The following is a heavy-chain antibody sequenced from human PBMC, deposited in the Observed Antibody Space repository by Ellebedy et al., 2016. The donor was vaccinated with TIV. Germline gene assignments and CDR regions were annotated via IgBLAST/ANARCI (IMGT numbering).Heavy chain of an antibody. Sequence: GESLKISCAASGFTFSSYAMSWVRQAPGKGLEWVAGINASGVGTYYADSVKGRFTISRDNSKNTLYLQMNSRRDEDRAVYYCARRAVPGNNHFEYWGQGTLVTVSS. J-gene: IGHJ4*02. D-gene: IGHD1-1*01. CDR3: ARRAVPGNNHFEY. CDR2: INASGVGT. V-gene: IGHV3-23*01. CDR1: GFTFSSYA.